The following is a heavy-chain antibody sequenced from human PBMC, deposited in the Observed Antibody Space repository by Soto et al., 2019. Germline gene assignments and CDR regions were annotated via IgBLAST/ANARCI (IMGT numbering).Heavy chain of an antibody. D-gene: IGHD4-17*01. V-gene: IGHV4-30-4*01. CDR2: IYYSGST. Sequence: QVQLQESGPGLVKPSQTLSLTCTVSGGSISSGDYYWSWIRQPPGKGLEWIGYIYYSGSTYYNPSLKSRVTISVDTSKNQFSLKLSSVTAADTAVYYCARDRIDGDYAWYFDYWGQGTLVTVSS. J-gene: IGHJ4*02. CDR3: ARDRIDGDYAWYFDY. CDR1: GGSISSGDYY.